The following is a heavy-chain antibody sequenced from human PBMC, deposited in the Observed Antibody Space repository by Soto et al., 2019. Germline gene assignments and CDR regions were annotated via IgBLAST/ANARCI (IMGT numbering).Heavy chain of an antibody. CDR2: IYYSGST. V-gene: IGHV4-31*03. Sequence: SETLSLTCTVSGGSISSGGYYWSWIRQHLGKGLEWIGYIYYSGSTYYNPSLKSRVTISVDTSKNQFSLKLSSVTAADTAVYYCARALADTAMVMVVSPYGMDVWGQGTTVTVSS. CDR3: ARALADTAMVMVVSPYGMDV. J-gene: IGHJ6*02. CDR1: GGSISSGGYY. D-gene: IGHD5-18*01.